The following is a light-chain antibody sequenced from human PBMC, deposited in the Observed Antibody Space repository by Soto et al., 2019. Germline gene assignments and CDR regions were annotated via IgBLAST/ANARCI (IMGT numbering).Light chain of an antibody. CDR3: LQVYSFPRA. V-gene: IGKV1-12*01. Sequence: DLQMTQSPSSVSASIGDRVTITCRASQDIGRRLAWFQQKPGKAPKLLISTASSLQSEVPSRFSGSGSGTDFTLTISSLHPEDFATYYCLQVYSFPRAFGQGTQVEIK. CDR2: TAS. J-gene: IGKJ1*01. CDR1: QDIGRR.